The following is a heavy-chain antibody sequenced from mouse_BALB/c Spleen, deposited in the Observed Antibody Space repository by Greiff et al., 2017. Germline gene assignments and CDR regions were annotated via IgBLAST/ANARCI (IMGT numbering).Heavy chain of an antibody. CDR1: GFTIKDTY. CDR2: IDPANGNT. D-gene: IGHD2-10*02. J-gene: IGHJ4*01. CDR3: ASYGNYAMDY. V-gene: IGHV14-3*02. Sequence: EVQLQQSGAELVKPGASVKLSCTASGFTIKDTYMHWVKQRPEQGLEWIGRIDPANGNTKYDPKFQGKATITADTSSNTAYLQLSSLTSEDTAVYYCASYGNYAMDYWGQGTSVTVSS.